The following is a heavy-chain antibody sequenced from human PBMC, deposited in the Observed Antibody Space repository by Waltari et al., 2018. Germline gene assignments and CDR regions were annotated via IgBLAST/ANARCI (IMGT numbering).Heavy chain of an antibody. CDR1: GGSFSGYY. CDR2: INHSGST. Sequence: QVQLQQWGAGLLKPSETLSLTCAVYGGSFSGYYWSWIRQPPGKGLEWIGEINHSGSTNYNPSLKSRVTISVDTSKNQFSLKLSSVTAADTAVYYCVRKKGFRGYFDYWGQGTLVTVSS. J-gene: IGHJ4*02. D-gene: IGHD1-26*01. V-gene: IGHV4-34*01. CDR3: VRKKGFRGYFDY.